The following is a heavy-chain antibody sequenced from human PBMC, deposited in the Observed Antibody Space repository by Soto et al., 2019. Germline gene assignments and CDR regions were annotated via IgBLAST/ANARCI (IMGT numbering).Heavy chain of an antibody. J-gene: IGHJ3*02. Sequence: GGSLRLSCAASGFTFSSYSMNWVRQAPGKGLEWVSYISSSSSTIYYADSVKGRFTISRDNAKNSLYLQMNSLRDEDTVVYYCARDPYDILTGYYFPAFDIWGQGTMVTVSS. CDR3: ARDPYDILTGYYFPAFDI. CDR1: GFTFSSYS. D-gene: IGHD3-9*01. V-gene: IGHV3-48*02. CDR2: ISSSSSTI.